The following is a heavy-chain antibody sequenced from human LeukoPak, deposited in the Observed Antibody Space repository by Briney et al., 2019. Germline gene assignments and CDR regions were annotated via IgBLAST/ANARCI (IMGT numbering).Heavy chain of an antibody. J-gene: IGHJ4*02. CDR1: GFSFDDNS. Sequence: GGSLRLSCEGSGFSFDDNSMHWVRQPPGRGLEWVSVISWDATRTYYSDSVKGRFTISKDSSKNSLYLQMNNLTTEDTALYCCAKDFVRVGATMFDSWGQGTLVTVSS. CDR3: AKDFVRVGATMFDS. V-gene: IGHV3-43*01. CDR2: ISWDATRT. D-gene: IGHD1-26*01.